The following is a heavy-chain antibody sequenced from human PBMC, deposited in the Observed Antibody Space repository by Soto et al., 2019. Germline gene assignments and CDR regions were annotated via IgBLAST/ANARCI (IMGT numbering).Heavy chain of an antibody. CDR1: GFSLSNARMG. Sequence: QVTLKESGPVLVKPTETLTLTCTVSGFSLSNARMGVCWIRQPPGKALEWLAHIFSNDEKSYSTSLKSRLTISKDTSKSQVVLTMTIMDPADTATYYCARVRRKVEELRYNWFDPWGQGTLVTVSS. D-gene: IGHD1-26*01. J-gene: IGHJ5*02. CDR3: ARVRRKVEELRYNWFDP. V-gene: IGHV2-26*01. CDR2: IFSNDEK.